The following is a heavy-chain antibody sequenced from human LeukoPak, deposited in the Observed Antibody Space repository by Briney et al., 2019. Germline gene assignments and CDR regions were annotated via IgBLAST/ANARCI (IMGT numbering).Heavy chain of an antibody. Sequence: GGSLRLSCAASGFPFSIYALHWVRQAPGKGLEGVAVISLDGNNEYYADSVKGRFSLSRDNSMNTLYLQLNSLRTEDTAMYYCARDLSGHWTYDYWGQGTLVTVSS. CDR1: GFPFSIYA. CDR3: ARDLSGHWTYDY. V-gene: IGHV3-30-3*01. D-gene: IGHD1-1*01. CDR2: ISLDGNNE. J-gene: IGHJ4*01.